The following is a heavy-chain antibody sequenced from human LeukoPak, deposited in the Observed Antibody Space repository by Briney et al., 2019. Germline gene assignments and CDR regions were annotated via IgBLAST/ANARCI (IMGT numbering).Heavy chain of an antibody. CDR1: GGSISSSSYN. V-gene: IGHV4-39*07. J-gene: IGHJ4*02. CDR2: IYYSGST. CDR3: ARDSATEYYYDSSGYYYPF. D-gene: IGHD3-22*01. Sequence: ASETLSLTCTVSGGSISSSSYNWGWIRQPPGKGLEWIGSIYYSGSTYYNPSLKSRVTISIDTSKNQFSLKLSSVTAADTAVYYCARDSATEYYYDSSGYYYPFWGQGTLVTVSS.